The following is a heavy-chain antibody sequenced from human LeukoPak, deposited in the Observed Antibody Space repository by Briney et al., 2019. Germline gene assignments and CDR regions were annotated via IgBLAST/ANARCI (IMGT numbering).Heavy chain of an antibody. CDR3: AKEGGGSGWYWDC. CDR2: ISTSAVT. CDR1: GFTFSSYA. Sequence: GGSRRLSCAASGFTFSSYAMSWVRQAPGKGLEWVSSISTSAVTYYGDSVKGRFTTSRDNSKNTLHLQMNSLRAEDTAIYYCAKEGGGSGWYWDCWGQGTLVTVSS. V-gene: IGHV3-23*01. J-gene: IGHJ4*02. D-gene: IGHD6-19*01.